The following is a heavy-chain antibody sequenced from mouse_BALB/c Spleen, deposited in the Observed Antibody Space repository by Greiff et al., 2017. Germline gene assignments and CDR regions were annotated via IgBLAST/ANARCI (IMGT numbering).Heavy chain of an antibody. J-gene: IGHJ3*01. CDR1: GFTFSSYG. V-gene: IGHV5-6*01. D-gene: IGHD2-4*01. CDR2: ISSGGSYT. CDR3: ARHSIYYDYDVGAY. Sequence: EVKLMESGGDLVKPGGSLKLSCAASGFTFSSYGMSWVRQTPDKRLEWVATISSGGSYTYYPDSVKGRFTISRDNAKNTLYLQMSSLKSEDTAMYYCARHSIYYDYDVGAYWGQGTLVTVSA.